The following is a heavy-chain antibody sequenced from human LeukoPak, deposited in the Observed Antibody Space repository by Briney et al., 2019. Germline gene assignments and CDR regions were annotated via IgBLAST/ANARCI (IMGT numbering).Heavy chain of an antibody. V-gene: IGHV4-34*01. Sequence: SETLSLTCAVYGGSLSGYYWSWIRQPPGKGLEWIGEINHSGSTNYNPSLKSRVTISVDTSKNQCSLKLSSVTAADTAVYYRARGPHCSTTSCYGYYYYGMDVWGQGTTVTVSS. CDR1: GGSLSGYY. CDR3: ARGPHCSTTSCYGYYYYGMDV. J-gene: IGHJ6*02. D-gene: IGHD2-2*01. CDR2: INHSGST.